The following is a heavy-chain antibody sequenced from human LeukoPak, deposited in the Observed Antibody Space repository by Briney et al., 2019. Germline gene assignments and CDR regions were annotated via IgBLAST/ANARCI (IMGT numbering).Heavy chain of an antibody. CDR3: ARRGYNFGYFDY. CDR2: IYYSGST. Sequence: SETLSLTCTVSGGSISSNSYYWGWIRQPPGTGLEYIGSIYYSGSTYYNLSLKSRVTISVDTSKNQFSLRLSSVTAADTAMYYCARRGYNFGYFDYWGQGTLVTVSS. CDR1: GGSISSNSYY. D-gene: IGHD5-18*01. J-gene: IGHJ4*02. V-gene: IGHV4-39*01.